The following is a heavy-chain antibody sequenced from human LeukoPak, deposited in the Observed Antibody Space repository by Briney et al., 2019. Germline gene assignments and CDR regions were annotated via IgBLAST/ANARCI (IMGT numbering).Heavy chain of an antibody. D-gene: IGHD3-22*01. CDR1: GFTFNTYT. J-gene: IGHJ4*02. V-gene: IGHV3-48*01. Sequence: GGSLRLSCAASGFTFNTYTMNWVRQAPGKGLEWVSYISGSSGIIDYADSVRGRFTISRDNAKNSLYLQMNSLRAEDTAVYYCARGAYYYEDWGQGTLVTVSS. CDR2: ISGSSGII. CDR3: ARGAYYYED.